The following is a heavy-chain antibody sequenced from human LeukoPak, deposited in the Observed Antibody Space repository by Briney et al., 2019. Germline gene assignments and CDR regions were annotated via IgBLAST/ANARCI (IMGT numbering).Heavy chain of an antibody. CDR2: ISNSCSTI. J-gene: IGHJ6*03. D-gene: IGHD2-2*01. CDR3: ATAPYCSSTSCYAGSYYYYMDV. Sequence: PGGSLPLSRAASGFTFSSYEMNWVRQAPGKGLEGVAYISNSCSTIYYSDSVEGRFTISRDNSKNTLYLQMDSLRAEDTAVYYCATAPYCSSTSCYAGSYYYYMDVWGKGTTVTLSS. CDR1: GFTFSSYE. V-gene: IGHV3-48*03.